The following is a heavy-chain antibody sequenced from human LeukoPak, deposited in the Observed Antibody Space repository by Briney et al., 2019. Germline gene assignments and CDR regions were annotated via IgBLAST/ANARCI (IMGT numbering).Heavy chain of an antibody. Sequence: GGSLRLSCAASGFTFSNYNMNWVRQAPGKVLEWVSSITYSSTYIYYADSVKGRFTISRDNSKNTLYLQMNSLRAEDTAVYYCAKFLRGGYWGQGTLVTVSS. V-gene: IGHV3-21*04. J-gene: IGHJ4*02. CDR2: ITYSSTYI. CDR1: GFTFSNYN. D-gene: IGHD2/OR15-2a*01. CDR3: AKFLRGGY.